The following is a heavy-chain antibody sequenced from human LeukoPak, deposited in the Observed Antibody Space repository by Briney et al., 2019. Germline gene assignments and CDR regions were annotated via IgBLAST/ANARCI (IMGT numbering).Heavy chain of an antibody. Sequence: ASVKVSCKASDYTFTSYGISWVRQAPGQGLEWMGWISAYNGNTNYAQKLQGRVTMTTDTSTSTAYMELRSLRSDDTAVYYCAREQRTYYDFWSGYFMDVWGQGTTVTVSS. J-gene: IGHJ6*02. CDR3: AREQRTYYDFWSGYFMDV. CDR1: DYTFTSYG. D-gene: IGHD3-3*01. CDR2: ISAYNGNT. V-gene: IGHV1-18*01.